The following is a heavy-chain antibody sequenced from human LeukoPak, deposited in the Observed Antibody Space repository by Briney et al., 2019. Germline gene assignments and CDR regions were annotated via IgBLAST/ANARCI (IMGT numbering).Heavy chain of an antibody. V-gene: IGHV3-53*01. Sequence: PGGFLRLSCAASGFNVNSKYLSWVRQAPGKGLEWVSVIYSGGSPYYADSVKGRFTISRDNSKNTLFLQMNSLRAEDTAVYYCARTGPEDYYYYGMDVWGQGTTVTVSS. CDR1: GFNVNSKY. CDR2: IYSGGSP. J-gene: IGHJ6*02. D-gene: IGHD1-1*01. CDR3: ARTGPEDYYYYGMDV.